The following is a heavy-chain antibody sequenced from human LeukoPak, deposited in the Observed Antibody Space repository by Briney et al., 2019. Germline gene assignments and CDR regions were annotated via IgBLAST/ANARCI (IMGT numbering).Heavy chain of an antibody. J-gene: IGHJ5*02. CDR1: GRSISRDY. Sequence: PSETLSLTCTVSGRSISRDYWSWLRQPAGKGLDGIGRIHTSGSTNYNPSLKSRVTISADRSKHQFSLNLNSVTAADTAVYYCVGEVGFLEWLGGPWGQGTLVTVSS. CDR3: VGEVGFLEWLGGP. CDR2: IHTSGST. D-gene: IGHD3-3*01. V-gene: IGHV4-4*07.